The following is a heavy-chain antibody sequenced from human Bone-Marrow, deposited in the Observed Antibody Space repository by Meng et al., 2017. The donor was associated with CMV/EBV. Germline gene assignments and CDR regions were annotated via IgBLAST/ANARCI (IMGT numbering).Heavy chain of an antibody. CDR2: IKSKTDGGTT. V-gene: IGHV3-15*01. CDR3: ARVGYSNAPAHYYYGSDV. J-gene: IGHJ6*02. CDR1: GFTFSNAW. Sequence: GESLKISCAASGFTFSNAWMSWVRQAPGKGLEWVGRIKSKTDGGTTDYAAPVKGRFTISRDDSKNTLYLQMNSLKTEDTAVYYCARVGYSNAPAHYYYGSDVWGQGTTVTVSS. D-gene: IGHD6-13*01.